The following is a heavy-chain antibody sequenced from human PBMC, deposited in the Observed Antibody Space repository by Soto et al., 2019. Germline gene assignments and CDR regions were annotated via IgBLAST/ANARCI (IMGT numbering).Heavy chain of an antibody. Sequence: GGSLRLSCEASGFIFSGHAMSWVRQAPGKGLEWVSAISGNGIATYYADSVKGRFTISRDNSKNTLYLQMNRLRADDTAVYYCAREAINMVRAHNNWFDAWGQGTLVTVSS. V-gene: IGHV3-23*01. CDR3: AREAINMVRAHNNWFDA. D-gene: IGHD3-10*01. J-gene: IGHJ5*02. CDR2: ISGNGIAT. CDR1: GFIFSGHA.